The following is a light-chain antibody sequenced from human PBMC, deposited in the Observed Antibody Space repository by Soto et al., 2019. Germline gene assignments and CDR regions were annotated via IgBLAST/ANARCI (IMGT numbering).Light chain of an antibody. J-gene: IGKJ1*01. CDR2: VAA. V-gene: IGKV1-5*01. CDR3: QQYDTFSWT. CDR1: QSISSW. Sequence: DIQMTQSPSTLSASVGDRVTITCRASQSISSWLAWYQQKPGKAPKLLIYVAATLEGGVPSRFSGSGSGTDFTLTISSLQPDDFATYDCQQYDTFSWTFGLVTKVAIK.